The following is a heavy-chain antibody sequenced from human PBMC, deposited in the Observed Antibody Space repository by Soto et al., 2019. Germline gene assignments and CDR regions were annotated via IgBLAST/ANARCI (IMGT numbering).Heavy chain of an antibody. CDR2: ISGSGGST. CDR3: AKNKVPFGYSSSSRPGLVRDYYSYYGLDV. CDR1: GFTFSSYA. J-gene: IGHJ6*02. D-gene: IGHD6-6*01. Sequence: GGSLRLSCAASGFTFSSYAMSWVRQAPGKGLEWVSAISGSGGSTYYADSVKGRFTISRDNSKNTLYLQMNSLRAEDTAVYYCAKNKVPFGYSSSSRPGLVRDYYSYYGLDVSGQATTVTVSS. V-gene: IGHV3-23*01.